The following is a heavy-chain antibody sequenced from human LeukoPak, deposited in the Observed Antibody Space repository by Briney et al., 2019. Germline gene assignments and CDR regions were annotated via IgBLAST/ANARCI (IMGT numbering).Heavy chain of an antibody. CDR2: IKSKTDGGTT. Sequence: GGSLRLSCAASGFTFSNAWMSWARQAPGKGLEWVGRIKSKTDGGTTDSAAPVKGRFTISRDDSKNTLYLQMNSLKTEDTAVYYCTTYTVGATTSHFDYWGQGTLVTVSS. CDR1: GFTFSNAW. CDR3: TTYTVGATTSHFDY. V-gene: IGHV3-15*01. D-gene: IGHD1-26*01. J-gene: IGHJ4*02.